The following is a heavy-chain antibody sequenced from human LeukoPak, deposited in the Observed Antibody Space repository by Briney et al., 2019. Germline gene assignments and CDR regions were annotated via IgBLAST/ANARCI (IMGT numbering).Heavy chain of an antibody. CDR2: IYYSGST. CDR1: GGSISSYY. Sequence: SETLSLTCTVSGGSISSYYWSWIRQPPGKGLEGIGYIYYSGSTNYNPSLKSRVTISVDTSKNQFSLKLSSVTAADTAVYYCARAGLGYCSSTSCYYFDYWGQGTLVTVSS. J-gene: IGHJ4*02. CDR3: ARAGLGYCSSTSCYYFDY. V-gene: IGHV4-59*01. D-gene: IGHD2-2*01.